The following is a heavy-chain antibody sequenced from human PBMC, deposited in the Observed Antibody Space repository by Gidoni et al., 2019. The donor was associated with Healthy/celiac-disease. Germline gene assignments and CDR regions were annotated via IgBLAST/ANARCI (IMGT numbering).Heavy chain of an antibody. Sequence: QVQLQQWGAGLLKPSEILSLTCAVYGGSFSGYYWSWIRQPPGKGLEWVGEINHSGSTNYNPSLKSRVTISLDTSKNQFSLKLSSVTAADTAVYYCARFRRNRYCSSTRCSQENWFDPWGQGTLVTVSS. CDR1: GGSFSGYY. CDR2: INHSGST. J-gene: IGHJ5*02. CDR3: ARFRRNRYCSSTRCSQENWFDP. V-gene: IGHV4-34*01. D-gene: IGHD2-2*01.